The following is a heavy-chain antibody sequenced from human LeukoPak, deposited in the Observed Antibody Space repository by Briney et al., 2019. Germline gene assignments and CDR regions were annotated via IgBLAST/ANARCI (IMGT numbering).Heavy chain of an antibody. CDR2: TSKDAGYK. V-gene: IGHV3-30*18. J-gene: IGHJ4*02. Sequence: PGRSLRLSCTASGLAFSTYAMHWVRQAPGKGLEWVAGTSKDAGYKYYADSVKGRFTISRDNSKNTLYLQMNSLRNEDTAVYYCAKGFPMVRASVDYWGRGTLVTVSS. D-gene: IGHD3-10*01. CDR3: AKGFPMVRASVDY. CDR1: GLAFSTYA.